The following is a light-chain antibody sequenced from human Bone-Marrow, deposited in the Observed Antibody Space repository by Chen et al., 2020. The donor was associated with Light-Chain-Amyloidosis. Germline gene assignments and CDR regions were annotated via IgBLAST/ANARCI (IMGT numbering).Light chain of an antibody. V-gene: IGLV2-23*02. Sequence: QSALTQPASVSGSPEQSITISCTGTSSDVGSYNLVSWYQQHPGKAPKFMIYEVNKRPSGVSNRFSGSKSGNTASLTISGLQAEDEADYYCCSYAGSSTLVFGGGTKVTVL. CDR3: CSYAGSSTLV. J-gene: IGLJ3*02. CDR2: EVN. CDR1: SSDVGSYNL.